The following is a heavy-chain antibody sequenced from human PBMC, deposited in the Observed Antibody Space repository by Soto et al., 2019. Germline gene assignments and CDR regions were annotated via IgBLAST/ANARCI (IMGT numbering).Heavy chain of an antibody. D-gene: IGHD5-12*01. J-gene: IGHJ4*02. Sequence: GASVKVSCKASGYTFTGYYMHWVRQAPGQGLEWMGWINPNSGGTNYAQKFQGWVTMTRDTSISTAYMELSRLRSDDTAVYYCASDRNSGYDSGVFDYWGQGTLVTVSS. V-gene: IGHV1-2*04. CDR1: GYTFTGYY. CDR3: ASDRNSGYDSGVFDY. CDR2: INPNSGGT.